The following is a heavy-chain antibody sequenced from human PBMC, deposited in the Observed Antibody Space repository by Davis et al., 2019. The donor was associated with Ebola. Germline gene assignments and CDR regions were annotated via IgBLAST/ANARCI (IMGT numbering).Heavy chain of an antibody. V-gene: IGHV3-7*01. CDR3: ARLGSYSDFDY. Sequence: GGSLRLSCAASGFSFSTYWMSWVRQAPGKGLEWVANIKQDGSETYFVDSVKGRFTFSRDNAKNSLYLQMNSLRAEDTAVYYCARLGSYSDFDYWGQGTLVTVSS. CDR1: GFSFSTYW. D-gene: IGHD1-26*01. CDR2: IKQDGSET. J-gene: IGHJ4*02.